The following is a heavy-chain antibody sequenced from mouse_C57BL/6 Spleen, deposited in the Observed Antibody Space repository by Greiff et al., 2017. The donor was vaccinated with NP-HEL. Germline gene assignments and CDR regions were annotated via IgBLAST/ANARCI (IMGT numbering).Heavy chain of an antibody. V-gene: IGHV5-17*01. CDR2: ISSGSSTI. D-gene: IGHD2-4*01. J-gene: IGHJ2*01. CDR3: ARDDYDGYYFDY. CDR1: GFTFSDYG. Sequence: EVMLVESGGGLVKPGGSLKLSCAASGFTFSDYGMHWVRQAPEKGLEWVAYISSGSSTIYYADTVKGRFTISRDNAKTTLFLQMTSLRSEDTAMYYCARDDYDGYYFDYWGQGTTLTVSS.